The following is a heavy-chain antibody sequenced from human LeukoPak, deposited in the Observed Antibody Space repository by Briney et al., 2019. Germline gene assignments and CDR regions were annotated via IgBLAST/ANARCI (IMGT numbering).Heavy chain of an antibody. CDR3: ARGSDDSSGYYYSGGYGMDV. D-gene: IGHD3-22*01. J-gene: IGHJ6*02. Sequence: SVKVSCKASGGTFSSYAISWVRQAPGQGLEWMGGIIPIFGTANYAQKFQGRVTITADESTSTAYMELSSLRSEDTAMYYCARGSDDSSGYYYSGGYGMDVWGQGTTVTVSS. V-gene: IGHV1-69*13. CDR1: GGTFSSYA. CDR2: IIPIFGTA.